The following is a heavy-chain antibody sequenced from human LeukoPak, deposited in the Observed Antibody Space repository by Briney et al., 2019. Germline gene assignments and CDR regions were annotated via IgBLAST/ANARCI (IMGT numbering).Heavy chain of an antibody. J-gene: IGHJ4*02. V-gene: IGHV3-9*01. D-gene: IGHD3-9*01. CDR1: GFTFDDYA. CDR3: AKEGAPFYDILTGHNYLDY. CDR2: ISWNSGSI. Sequence: GRSLRLSCAASGFTFDDYAMHWVRQAPGKGLEWVSGISWNSGSIGYADSVKGRFTISRDNSKSTLYLQMNSLRAEDTAVYYCAKEGAPFYDILTGHNYLDYWGQGTLVTVSS.